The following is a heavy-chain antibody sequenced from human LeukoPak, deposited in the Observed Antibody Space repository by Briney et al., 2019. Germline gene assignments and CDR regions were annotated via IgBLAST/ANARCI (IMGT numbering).Heavy chain of an antibody. CDR3: AKDYSGFGVVIIRSYFDY. Sequence: GGSLRLSCAASGFTFSSYGMHWVRQAPGKGLEWVAVISYDGSNKYYADSVKGRFTISRDNSKNTLYLQMNSLRAEDTAMYYCAKDYSGFGVVIIRSYFDYWGEGTLVTVSS. D-gene: IGHD3-3*01. V-gene: IGHV3-30*18. J-gene: IGHJ4*02. CDR2: ISYDGSNK. CDR1: GFTFSSYG.